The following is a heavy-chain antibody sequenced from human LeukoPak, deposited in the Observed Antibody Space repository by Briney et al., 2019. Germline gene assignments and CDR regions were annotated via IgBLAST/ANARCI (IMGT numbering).Heavy chain of an antibody. V-gene: IGHV3-23*01. CDR2: ISGSGGST. Sequence: QPGGTLRLSCAASGFTFSSYGMSWVRQAPGKGLEWVSAISGSGGSTYYADSVKGRFTISRDNSKNTLYLQMKSLRAEDTAVYYCAKVVGQWLVRGFFDYWGQGTLVTVSS. D-gene: IGHD6-19*01. J-gene: IGHJ4*02. CDR1: GFTFSSYG. CDR3: AKVVGQWLVRGFFDY.